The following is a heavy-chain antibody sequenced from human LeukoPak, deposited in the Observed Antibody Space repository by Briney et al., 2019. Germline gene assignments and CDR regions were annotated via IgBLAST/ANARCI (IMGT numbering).Heavy chain of an antibody. D-gene: IGHD3-10*01. CDR3: ASGGPYGSGSYYRLPHFDY. CDR2: IIPIFGIA. CDR1: GGTFSNYA. V-gene: IGHV1-69*01. Sequence: SVKVSCKASGGTFSNYAISWVRQAPGQGLEWMGGIIPIFGIANYAQKFQGRVTITADESTSTAYMELSSLRSEDTAVYYCASGGPYGSGSYYRLPHFDYWGQGTLVTVSS. J-gene: IGHJ4*02.